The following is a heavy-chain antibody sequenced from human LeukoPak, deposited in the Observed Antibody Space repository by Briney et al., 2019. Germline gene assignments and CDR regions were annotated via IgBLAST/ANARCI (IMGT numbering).Heavy chain of an antibody. Sequence: GGSLRLSCAASGFTFSGNSMTWVRQTPGKGLEWVSGISGSGDSTFYADSVKGRFTISRDNSRNTLYLQMSSLRPEDTAVYYCTKWSGFGDDWGQGTLVTVSS. CDR3: TKWSGFGDD. D-gene: IGHD3-10*01. J-gene: IGHJ4*02. CDR2: ISGSGDST. CDR1: GFTFSGNS. V-gene: IGHV3-23*01.